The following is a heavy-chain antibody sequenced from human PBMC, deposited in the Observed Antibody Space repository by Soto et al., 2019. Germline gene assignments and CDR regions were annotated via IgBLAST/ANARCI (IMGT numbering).Heavy chain of an antibody. CDR3: ARSVAVPGAHIDY. Sequence: PSETLSLTCAVSGGSISSGGYSWSWIRQPPGKGLEWIGYIYHSGSTYYNPSLKSRVTTSVDTSKNEFSLRLSSVTAADTAVYFCARSVAVPGAHIDYWGQGTQVTVSS. D-gene: IGHD6-19*01. V-gene: IGHV4-30-2*02. CDR2: IYHSGST. CDR1: GGSISSGGYS. J-gene: IGHJ4*02.